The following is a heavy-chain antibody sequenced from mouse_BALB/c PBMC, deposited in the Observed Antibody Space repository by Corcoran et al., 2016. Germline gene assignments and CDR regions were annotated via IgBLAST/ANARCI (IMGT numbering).Heavy chain of an antibody. Sequence: EVQLQQSGPELVKPGASVKMSCKASGYTFTSYVMHWVKQKPGQGLEWIGYINPYNDGTKYNEKFKGKATLTSDKSSSTAYMERSSLTSEDSAVYYCEVYRRAMDYWGQGTAVTVSS. J-gene: IGHJ4*01. D-gene: IGHD2-12*01. CDR3: EVYRRAMDY. CDR2: INPYNDGT. V-gene: IGHV1S136*01. CDR1: GYTFTSYV.